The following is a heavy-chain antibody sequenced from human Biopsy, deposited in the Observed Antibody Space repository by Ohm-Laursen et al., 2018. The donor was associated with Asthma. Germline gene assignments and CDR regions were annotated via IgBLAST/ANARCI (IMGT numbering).Heavy chain of an antibody. CDR1: GFTFSDHG. Sequence: LRLSCTASGFTFSDHGMHWVRQAPGKGLEWVAVISFDGSNKDYADSVKGRFTISRDDSKNTLYLQMNSLRPDDTAVYYCARDVMEWYLPAFDFWGQGTLVTVSS. D-gene: IGHD3-3*01. J-gene: IGHJ4*02. CDR2: ISFDGSNK. V-gene: IGHV3-30*03. CDR3: ARDVMEWYLPAFDF.